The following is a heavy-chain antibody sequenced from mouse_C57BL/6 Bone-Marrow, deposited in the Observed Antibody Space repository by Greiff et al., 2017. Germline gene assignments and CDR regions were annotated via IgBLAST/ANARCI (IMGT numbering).Heavy chain of an antibody. J-gene: IGHJ3*01. CDR2: IDPSDSYT. Sequence: VQLQQSGAELVMPGASVKLSCKASGYTFTSYWMHWVKQRPGQGLEWIGEIDPSDSYTNYNQKFKGKSTLTVDKSSSTAYMQLSSLTSEDSAVYDCARDSYYYGSSLFAYWGQGTLVTVSA. D-gene: IGHD1-1*01. CDR3: ARDSYYYGSSLFAY. V-gene: IGHV1-69*01. CDR1: GYTFTSYW.